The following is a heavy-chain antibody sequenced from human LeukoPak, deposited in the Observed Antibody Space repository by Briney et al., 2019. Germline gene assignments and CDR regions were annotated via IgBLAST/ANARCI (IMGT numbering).Heavy chain of an antibody. CDR3: ARGDYYDSSGYYYYYYYMDV. CDR1: GFTFSSYV. J-gene: IGHJ6*03. V-gene: IGHV3-30*04. D-gene: IGHD3-22*01. CDR2: ISYDGSNE. Sequence: GGSLRLSCAASGFTFSSYVMHWVRQAPGKGLEWVAIISYDGSNEYYADSVKGRFTISRDNSKNTLYLQMNSLRAADTAVYYCARGDYYDSSGYYYYYYYMDVWGKGTTVTISS.